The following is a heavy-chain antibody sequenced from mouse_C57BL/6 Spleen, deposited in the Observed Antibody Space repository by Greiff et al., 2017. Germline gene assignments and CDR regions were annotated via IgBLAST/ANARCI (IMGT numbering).Heavy chain of an antibody. CDR1: GYTFTSYT. V-gene: IGHV1-4*01. J-gene: IGHJ4*01. Sequence: QVQLQQSGAELARPGASVKMSCKASGYTFTSYTMHWVKQRPGQGLEWIGYINPSSGYTKYNQKFKDKATLTADKSSSTAYMQLSSLTSEDSAVYYCARGDGYSVGYAMDYWGQGTSVTVSS. D-gene: IGHD2-3*01. CDR2: INPSSGYT. CDR3: ARGDGYSVGYAMDY.